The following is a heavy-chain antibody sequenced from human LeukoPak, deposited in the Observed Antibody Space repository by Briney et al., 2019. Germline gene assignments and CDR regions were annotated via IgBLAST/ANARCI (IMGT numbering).Heavy chain of an antibody. CDR3: AKGGTTVIHRQYYFDY. CDR2: ISPTGGNT. J-gene: IGHJ4*02. V-gene: IGHV3-23*01. Sequence: GGSLRLSCAASGFTFSSYAMSWVRQAPGRGLEWVSTISPTGGNTYYADSVKGRFTISRDNSKNTLYLQMNSLRAEDTAVYYCAKGGTTVIHRQYYFDYWGQGTLVTVSS. D-gene: IGHD4-17*01. CDR1: GFTFSSYA.